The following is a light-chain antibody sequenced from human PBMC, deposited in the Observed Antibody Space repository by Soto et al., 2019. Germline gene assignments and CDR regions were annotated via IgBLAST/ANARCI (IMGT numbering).Light chain of an antibody. J-gene: IGLJ2*01. CDR1: SSNIGNNY. V-gene: IGLV1-51*01. CDR2: DNN. CDR3: GTWDDSLSVV. Sequence: QSVLTQPPSVSAAPGQTVTISCSGSSSNIGNNYVSWYQQLPGTAPKLLIYDNNKRPSGIPDRFSGSKSGTSATLGITGLQTGDEADYYCGTWDDSLSVVFGGGTKVSVL.